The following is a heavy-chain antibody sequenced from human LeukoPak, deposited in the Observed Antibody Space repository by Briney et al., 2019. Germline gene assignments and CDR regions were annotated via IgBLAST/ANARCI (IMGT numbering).Heavy chain of an antibody. CDR2: IYTSGST. V-gene: IGHV4-4*07. D-gene: IGHD3-10*01. J-gene: IGHJ3*02. CDR3: ARDGAYGSGADAFDI. Sequence: PSETLSLTCTVSGGSISSYYWSWIRQPAGKGLEWLGRIYTSGSTNYNPSLKSRVTMSVDTSKNQFSLKLSSVTAADTAVYYCARDGAYGSGADAFDIWGQGTMVTVSS. CDR1: GGSISSYY.